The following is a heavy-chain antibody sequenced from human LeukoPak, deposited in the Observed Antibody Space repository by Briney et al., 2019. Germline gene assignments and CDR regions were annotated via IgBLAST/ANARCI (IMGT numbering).Heavy chain of an antibody. D-gene: IGHD4-17*01. CDR1: GGSISSGGYY. V-gene: IGHV4-31*03. Sequence: SQTLSLTCTVSGGSISSGGYYWSWIRQHPGKGLEWIGYIYYSGSTYYNPSLKSRVTTSVDTSKNQFSLKLSSVTAADTAVYYCARDQNRRPYRDYATDAFDIWGQGTMVTVSS. CDR2: IYYSGST. J-gene: IGHJ3*02. CDR3: ARDQNRRPYRDYATDAFDI.